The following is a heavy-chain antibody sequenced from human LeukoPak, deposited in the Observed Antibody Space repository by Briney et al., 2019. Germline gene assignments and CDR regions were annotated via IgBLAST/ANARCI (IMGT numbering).Heavy chain of an antibody. J-gene: IGHJ3*02. CDR2: IYYSGST. CDR3: ARGYYDILTGYYDDAFDI. D-gene: IGHD3-9*01. Sequence: SETLSLTCTVSGGSISSYYWSWIRQPPGKGLEWIGYIYYSGSTNYNPSLKSRVTISVDTSKNQFSLKLSSVTAADTAVYYCARGYYDILTGYYDDAFDIWGQGTMVTVSS. CDR1: GGSISSYY. V-gene: IGHV4-59*01.